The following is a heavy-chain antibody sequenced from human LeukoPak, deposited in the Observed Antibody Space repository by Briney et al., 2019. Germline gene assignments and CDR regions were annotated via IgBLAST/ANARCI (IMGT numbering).Heavy chain of an antibody. V-gene: IGHV4-39*07. CDR2: IYYSGSP. Sequence: SETLSLTCTVSGGSIGSSDYYWAWIRQPPGKGLEWIGSIYYSGSPYYNPSLKSRVTTSVDTSKNQFSLKLSSVTAADTAVYYCARVGSDYDSSAYTDAFDIWGRGTMVTVSS. CDR3: ARVGSDYDSSAYTDAFDI. CDR1: GGSIGSSDYY. J-gene: IGHJ3*02. D-gene: IGHD3-22*01.